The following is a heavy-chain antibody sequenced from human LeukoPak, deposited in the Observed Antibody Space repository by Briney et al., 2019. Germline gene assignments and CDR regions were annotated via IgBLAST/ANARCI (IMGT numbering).Heavy chain of an antibody. V-gene: IGHV4-39*01. CDR2: IYYSGST. CDR1: GGPISSSSYY. CDR3: ARHSRDYYDSSGPGHFDY. Sequence: SETLSLTCTVSGGPISSSSYYWGWIRQPPGKGLEWIGSIYYSGSTYYNPSLKSRVTISVDTSKNQFSLKLSSVTAADTAVYYCARHSRDYYDSSGPGHFDYWGQGTLVTVSS. J-gene: IGHJ4*02. D-gene: IGHD3-22*01.